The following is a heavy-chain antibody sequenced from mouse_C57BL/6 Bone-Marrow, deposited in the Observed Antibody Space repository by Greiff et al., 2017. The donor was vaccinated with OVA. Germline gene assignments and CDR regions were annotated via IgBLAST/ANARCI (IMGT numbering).Heavy chain of an antibody. CDR3: ARCVTTVVARWFAD. J-gene: IGHJ3*01. V-gene: IGHV1-55*01. CDR2: IYPGSGST. Sequence: QVQLQQPGAELVKPGASVKMSCKASGYTFTSYWITWVKQRPGQGLEWIGEIYPGSGSTNYNEKFKSKATLTVDTSSSTAYMQLSSLTSEYSAVYYCARCVTTVVARWFADWGQGTLVTVSA. CDR1: GYTFTSYW. D-gene: IGHD1-1*01.